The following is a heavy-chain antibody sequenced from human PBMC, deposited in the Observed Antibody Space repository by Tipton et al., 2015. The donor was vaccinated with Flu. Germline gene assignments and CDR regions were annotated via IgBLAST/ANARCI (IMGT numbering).Heavy chain of an antibody. Sequence: TLSLTCTVSGGSISSGYYWGWIRQPPGKGLEWIGSIYHSGSTYHNPSLKSRVTISVDTPKNQFSLKLSSVTAADTAVYYCAGRRLILHDSSGYYYYWGQGTLATVSS. V-gene: IGHV4-38-2*02. J-gene: IGHJ4*02. D-gene: IGHD3-22*01. CDR3: AGRRLILHDSSGYYYY. CDR1: GGSISSGYY. CDR2: IYHSGST.